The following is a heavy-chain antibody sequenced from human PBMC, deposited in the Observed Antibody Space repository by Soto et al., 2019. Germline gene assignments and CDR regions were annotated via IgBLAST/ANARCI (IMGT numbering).Heavy chain of an antibody. CDR3: ATYGGNTGRFDY. J-gene: IGHJ4*02. V-gene: IGHV4-39*01. D-gene: IGHD4-17*01. CDR1: GGSISSRNYL. CDR2: TGTS. Sequence: QLQLQESGPGLVKPSDTLSLTCNVSGGSISSRNYLWTWIRQPPGKGLEWIGTGTSNYNPSLRSRVTISVDTSREQFSLELSSVTAADTAVYYCATYGGNTGRFDYWGQGTLVTVSS.